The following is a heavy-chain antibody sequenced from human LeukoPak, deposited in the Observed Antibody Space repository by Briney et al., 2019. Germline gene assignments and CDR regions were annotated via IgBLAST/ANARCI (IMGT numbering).Heavy chain of an antibody. D-gene: IGHD6-13*01. CDR1: GFTFSSYG. J-gene: IGHJ5*02. V-gene: IGHV3-33*01. Sequence: GSLLLSCAASGFTFSSYGMHWVRQAPGKGLEWVAVIWYDGSNKYYADSVKGRFTISRDNSKNTLYLQMNSLRAEDTAVYYCARDRIAAAGLNWFDPWGQGTLVTVSS. CDR2: IWYDGSNK. CDR3: ARDRIAAAGLNWFDP.